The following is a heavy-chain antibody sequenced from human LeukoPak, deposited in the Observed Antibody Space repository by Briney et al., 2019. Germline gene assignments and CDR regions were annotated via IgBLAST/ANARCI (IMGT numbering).Heavy chain of an antibody. V-gene: IGHV3-74*01. Sequence: GGSLRLSCAASGFTFSSYSMNWVRQAPGKGLMYISRNNGDGSTTNYADVVKGRFTMSRDNVKNTLYLQMNSLRVEDTAVYYCARDPRNVGLAPWGQGTLVTVSS. J-gene: IGHJ5*02. CDR2: NNGDGSTT. CDR3: ARDPRNVGLAP. D-gene: IGHD2-15*01. CDR1: GFTFSSYS.